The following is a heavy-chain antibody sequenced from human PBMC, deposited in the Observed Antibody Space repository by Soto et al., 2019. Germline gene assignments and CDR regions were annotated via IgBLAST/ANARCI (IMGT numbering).Heavy chain of an antibody. Sequence: PGGSLRLSCAASGFTFSSYAMHWVRQAPGKGLEWVAVISYDGSNKYYADSVKGRFTISRDNSKNTLYLQMNSLRAEDTAVYYCARDSPSIAAAGTRLFIGWFDPWGQGTLVTVSS. J-gene: IGHJ5*02. CDR3: ARDSPSIAAAGTRLFIGWFDP. CDR2: ISYDGSNK. V-gene: IGHV3-30-3*01. CDR1: GFTFSSYA. D-gene: IGHD6-13*01.